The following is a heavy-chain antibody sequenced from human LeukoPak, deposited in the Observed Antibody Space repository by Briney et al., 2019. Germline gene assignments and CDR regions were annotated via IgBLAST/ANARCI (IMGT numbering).Heavy chain of an antibody. CDR2: IYYSGTT. CDR1: GGSFSGGVSSSGFY. D-gene: IGHD2-8*01. J-gene: IGHJ4*02. CDR3: ARREGRQWFHFDY. Sequence: SETLSLTCAVHGGSFSGGVSSSGFYWSWIRQPPGKGLEWIGGIYYSGTTYYNPSLKSRITISVDTSKNQFSLKVNSVTAADTAVYYCARREGRQWFHFDYWGQGTLVTVSS. V-gene: IGHV4-39*01.